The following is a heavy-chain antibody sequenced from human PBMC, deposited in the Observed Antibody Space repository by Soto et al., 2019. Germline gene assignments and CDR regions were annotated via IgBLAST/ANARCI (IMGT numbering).Heavy chain of an antibody. Sequence: GRVCCTGSGRTFSSYAISWVRQAPGQGLEWMGGIIPIFGTANYAQKFQGRVTITADESTSTAYMELSSLRSEDTAVYYCAREGTVTTSSWFDPWGQGPLVTFSS. J-gene: IGHJ5*02. CDR3: AREGTVTTSSWFDP. V-gene: IGHV1-69*19. CDR1: GRTFSSYA. D-gene: IGHD4-4*01. CDR2: IIPIFGTA.